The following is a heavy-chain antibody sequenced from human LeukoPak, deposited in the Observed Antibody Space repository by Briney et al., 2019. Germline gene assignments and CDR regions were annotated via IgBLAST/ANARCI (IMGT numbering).Heavy chain of an antibody. V-gene: IGHV4-4*09. CDR2: IYISGNT. CDR3: AKHDTLFGAAHYYMDV. D-gene: IGHD3-3*01. J-gene: IGHJ6*03. CDR1: GGSISTYY. Sequence: PSETLSLTCTVSGGSISTYYWSWIRQPPGKGLEWIGSIYISGNTNYNPSLESRVTISLDTSKNHFSLNLSSVTAADTAVYYCAKHDTLFGAAHYYMDVWGKGTTVTVSS.